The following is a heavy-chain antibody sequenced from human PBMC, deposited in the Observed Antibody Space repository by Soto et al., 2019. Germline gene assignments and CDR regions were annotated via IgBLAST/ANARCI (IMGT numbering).Heavy chain of an antibody. CDR1: GGSISSGGYY. Sequence: QVQLQESGPGLVKPSQTLSLTCTVSGGSISSGGYYWSWIRQHPGKGLEWIGSIYYSGSTYYNPSXXGXXTISVDTSKNQFSLKLSSVTAADPAVYYCARGVLHWGQGTLVTVSS. D-gene: IGHD3-16*01. J-gene: IGHJ4*02. V-gene: IGHV4-31*03. CDR2: IYYSGST. CDR3: ARGVLH.